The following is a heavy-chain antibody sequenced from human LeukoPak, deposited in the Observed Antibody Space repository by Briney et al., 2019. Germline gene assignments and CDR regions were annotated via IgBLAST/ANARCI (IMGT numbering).Heavy chain of an antibody. V-gene: IGHV1-24*01. D-gene: IGHD6-19*01. CDR1: GYTLTELS. CDR2: FDPENGET. Sequence: GASVKVSCKISGYTLTELSMHWVRQAPGKGLEWMGGFDPENGETFYTQKFQGRVTMTRDTSTSTVYMELSSLSSEDTAVYYCARGGRERYSSGWTDAFDIWGQGTMVTVSS. J-gene: IGHJ3*02. CDR3: ARGGRERYSSGWTDAFDI.